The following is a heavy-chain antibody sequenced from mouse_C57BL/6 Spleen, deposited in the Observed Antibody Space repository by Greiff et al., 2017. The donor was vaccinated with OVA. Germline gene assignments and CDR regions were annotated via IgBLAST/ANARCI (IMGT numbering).Heavy chain of an antibody. V-gene: IGHV1-69*01. Sequence: QVQLQQPGAELVMPGASVKLSCKASGYTFTSYWMHWVKQRPGQGLEWIGEIDPSDSYTNYNQKFKGKSTLTVDKSSSTAYMQLSSLTSEDSAVYYCARTVTRGNLDYWGQGTTLTVSS. J-gene: IGHJ2*01. CDR1: GYTFTSYW. CDR2: IDPSDSYT. D-gene: IGHD2-5*01. CDR3: ARTVTRGNLDY.